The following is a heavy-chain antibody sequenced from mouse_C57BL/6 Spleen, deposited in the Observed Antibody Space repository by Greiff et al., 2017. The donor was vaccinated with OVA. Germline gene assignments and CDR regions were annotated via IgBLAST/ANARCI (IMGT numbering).Heavy chain of an antibody. CDR1: GFTFSSYA. CDR3: TREGYAPYYAMDY. V-gene: IGHV5-9-1*02. J-gene: IGHJ4*01. D-gene: IGHD2-10*02. Sequence: DVMLVESGEGLVKPGGSLKLSCAASGFTFSSYAMSWVRQTPEQRLEWVAYISRGGDYIYYADTVKGRFTIARDNARNTLYLQMSSLKSEDTAMDYCTREGYAPYYAMDYWGQGTSVTVSS. CDR2: ISRGGDYI.